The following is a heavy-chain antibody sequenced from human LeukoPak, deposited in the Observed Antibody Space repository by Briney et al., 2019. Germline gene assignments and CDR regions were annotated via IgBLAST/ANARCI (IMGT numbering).Heavy chain of an antibody. CDR1: GFSFSSGT. J-gene: IGHJ4*02. V-gene: IGHV3-21*06. D-gene: IGHD3-9*01. Sequence: GGSLRLSCAASGFSFSSGTMNWVRQAPGKALEWVSSLSGSGRLIWYAGSVKGRFTISRDNAANSLFLQMNSLRAEDTAVYYCARSTSSEYDIYHFDYWGQGTLVTVSS. CDR3: ARSTSSEYDIYHFDY. CDR2: LSGSGRLI.